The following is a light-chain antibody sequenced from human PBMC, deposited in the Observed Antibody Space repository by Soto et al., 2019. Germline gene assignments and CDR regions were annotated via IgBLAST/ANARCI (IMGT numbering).Light chain of an antibody. J-gene: IGKJ1*01. CDR3: EQYDNQQWT. CDR1: QSVRNSH. V-gene: IGKV3-20*01. CDR2: DAS. Sequence: EIVLTQSPGTLSSSPGGRVTLSCRASQSVRNSHLAWFQQKPSQAPRLLISDASSRDTGIPDRFSGSGSGTEFTLTISRLQPEDVAVYYCEQYDNQQWTFGQGTKVEIK.